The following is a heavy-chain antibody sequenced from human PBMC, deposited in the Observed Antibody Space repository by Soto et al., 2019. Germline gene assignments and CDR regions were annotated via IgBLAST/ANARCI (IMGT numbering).Heavy chain of an antibody. CDR1: GGTFSSYA. CDR3: ALGGITIFGVVYYYYGMDV. V-gene: IGHV1-69*13. CDR2: IIPIFGTA. J-gene: IGHJ6*02. D-gene: IGHD3-3*01. Sequence: SVKASCKAPGGTFSSYAISWVRHAHGQGLEWMGGIIPIFGTANYAQKFQGRVTITADESTSTAYMELSSLRSEDTAVYYCALGGITIFGVVYYYYGMDVWGQGTTVTVSS.